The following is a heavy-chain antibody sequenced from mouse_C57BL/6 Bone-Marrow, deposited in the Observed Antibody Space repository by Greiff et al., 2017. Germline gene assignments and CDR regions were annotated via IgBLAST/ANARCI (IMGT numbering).Heavy chain of an antibody. Sequence: VQVVESGAELARPGASVKLSCKASGYTFTSYGISWVKQRTGQGLEWIGEIYPRSGNTYYNEKFKGKATLTADKSSSTAYMELRSLTSEDSAVYFCARSLDGYYPPWFAYWGQGTLVTVSA. CDR1: GYTFTSYG. D-gene: IGHD2-3*01. J-gene: IGHJ3*01. CDR3: ARSLDGYYPPWFAY. CDR2: IYPRSGNT. V-gene: IGHV1-81*01.